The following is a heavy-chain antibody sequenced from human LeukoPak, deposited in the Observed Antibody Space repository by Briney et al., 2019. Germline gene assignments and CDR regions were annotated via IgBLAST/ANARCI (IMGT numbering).Heavy chain of an antibody. J-gene: IGHJ4*02. Sequence: QTGGSLRLSCAASGLTFSTYGMQWVRQAPGKGLEWVSFIRHDGTDKYYADSVKGRFTVSRDNSNNTLYLQMNSLRNEDTAVYYCAEDWVAADFYWSQGSLVTVSS. CDR1: GLTFSTYG. CDR3: AEDWVAADFY. D-gene: IGHD6-13*01. CDR2: IRHDGTDK. V-gene: IGHV3-30*02.